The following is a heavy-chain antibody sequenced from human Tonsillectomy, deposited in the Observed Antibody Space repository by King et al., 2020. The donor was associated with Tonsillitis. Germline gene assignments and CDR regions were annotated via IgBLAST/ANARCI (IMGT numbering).Heavy chain of an antibody. CDR1: GGSFSGYY. V-gene: IGHV4-34*01. D-gene: IGHD6-19*01. Sequence: VQLQQWGAGLLKPSETLSHTCAVYGGSFSGYYWSWIRQPPGKGLEWIGEINHSGSTNYNPSLKSRVTISVDTSKNQFSLKLSSVTAADTAVYYCARGRGSSGRMNWYFDLWGRGTLVTVSS. J-gene: IGHJ2*01. CDR2: INHSGST. CDR3: ARGRGSSGRMNWYFDL.